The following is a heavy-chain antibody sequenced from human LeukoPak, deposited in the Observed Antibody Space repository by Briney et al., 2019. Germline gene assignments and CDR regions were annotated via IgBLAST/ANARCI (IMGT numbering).Heavy chain of an antibody. CDR1: GFTFSTYW. D-gene: IGHD1-14*01. CDR2: INSDGSNT. CDR3: VQEINRGDRRYFDY. Sequence: GGSLRLSCAASGFTFSTYWMHWVRQAPGKGLVWVSRINSDGSNTNYADSVKGRFTISRDNAKNTLYLQMDSLRAGDTAVYYCVQEINRGDRRYFDYWGQGTLVTVSS. V-gene: IGHV3-74*01. J-gene: IGHJ4*02.